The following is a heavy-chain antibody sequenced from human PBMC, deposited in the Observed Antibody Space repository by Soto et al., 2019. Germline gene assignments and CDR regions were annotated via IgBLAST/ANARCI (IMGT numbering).Heavy chain of an antibody. CDR2: IKSKTDGGTR. CDR3: TTDPTIAMVRGERNSPDGYNYYYMDV. D-gene: IGHD3-10*01. Sequence: EVQLVESGGGLVKPGGSLRLSCAASVFSFSNAWMSWVRQAPGKGVEWVGRIKSKTDGGTRDYAAPVKGRFTISRDDSKNTLYLQNNSLKTEDTAVYYCTTDPTIAMVRGERNSPDGYNYYYMDVWGKGTTVTVSS. CDR1: VFSFSNAW. V-gene: IGHV3-15*01. J-gene: IGHJ6*03.